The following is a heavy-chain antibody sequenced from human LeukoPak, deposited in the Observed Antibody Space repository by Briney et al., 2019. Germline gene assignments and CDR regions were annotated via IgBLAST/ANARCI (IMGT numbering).Heavy chain of an antibody. CDR2: LIESGATT. Sequence: PGGSLRLSCAASGFTFSSHAMSWVRRAPGKGLEWVSGLIESGATTYYADSVKGRFTISRDNCRNTMYLQMNSLRVEDTAVYYCVKDYQVGNSPAFGDYWGQGTLVTISS. V-gene: IGHV3-23*01. D-gene: IGHD1-26*01. J-gene: IGHJ4*02. CDR3: VKDYQVGNSPAFGDY. CDR1: GFTFSSHA.